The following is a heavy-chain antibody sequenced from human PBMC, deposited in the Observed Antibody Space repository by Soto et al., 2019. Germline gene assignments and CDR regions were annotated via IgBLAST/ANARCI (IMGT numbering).Heavy chain of an antibody. V-gene: IGHV4-31*03. CDR2: IYYSGST. CDR3: ARGRALYSNDDS. Sequence: QVQLQESGPGLVKPSQTLSLTCTVSGGSISSGDYFWSWIRQYQGKGLEWIGYIYYSGSTYYNPSLKTRANRSLDASKSQFSLKLSSMTAADTAVYYCARGRALYSNDDSWGQGTLVTVSS. D-gene: IGHD4-4*01. J-gene: IGHJ5*01. CDR1: GGSISSGDYF.